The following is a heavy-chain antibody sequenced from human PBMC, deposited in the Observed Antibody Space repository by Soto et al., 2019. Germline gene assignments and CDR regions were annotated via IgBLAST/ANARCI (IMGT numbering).Heavy chain of an antibody. J-gene: IGHJ4*02. CDR1: GYTFTSHD. CDR2: MNPNSGNT. CDR3: ARWDYGVYARFDY. Sequence: QVQLVQSGTEVKKPGASVKVSCKASGYTFTSHDINWVRQATGQGLEWMGWMNPNSGNTGYAQKFQGRVTLSRNTSISTAYMGLSSLRSEDTAVYYCARWDYGVYARFDYWGQGTLVPVSS. V-gene: IGHV1-8*01. D-gene: IGHD4-17*01.